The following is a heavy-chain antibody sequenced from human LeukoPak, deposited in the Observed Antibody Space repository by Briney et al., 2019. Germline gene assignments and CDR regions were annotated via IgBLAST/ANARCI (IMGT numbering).Heavy chain of an antibody. CDR1: GGSITTTNY. J-gene: IGHJ4*02. V-gene: IGHV4-4*02. CDR3: SRESGPFCPFGH. Sequence: PSGTLSLTCGVSGGSITTTNYWSSVRQPPGGGLEWIGEISLAGRTQYNPSLKSRLHISIDESKNHLYLNLASVTAANTAVYYCSRESGPFCPFGHWGQGTLVAVTS. CDR2: ISLAGRT. D-gene: IGHD1-26*01.